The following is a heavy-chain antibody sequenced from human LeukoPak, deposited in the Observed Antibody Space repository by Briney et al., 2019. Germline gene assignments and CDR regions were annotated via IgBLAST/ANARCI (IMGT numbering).Heavy chain of an antibody. D-gene: IGHD5-18*01. V-gene: IGHV4-34*01. Sequence: SETLSLTCAVYGGSFSGYYWSWIRQPPGKGLEWIGEINHSGSTNYNPSLKSRVTISVDTSKNQFSLKLSSVTAADTAVYYCARGSLGVDTAMVTSSFDYWGQGTLVTVSS. CDR1: GGSFSGYY. J-gene: IGHJ4*02. CDR2: INHSGST. CDR3: ARGSLGVDTAMVTSSFDY.